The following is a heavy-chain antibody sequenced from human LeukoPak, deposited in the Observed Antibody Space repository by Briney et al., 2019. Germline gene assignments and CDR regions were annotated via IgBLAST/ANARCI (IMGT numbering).Heavy chain of an antibody. CDR3: AKDDDVNGWYTLYFDY. CDR2: IRYDGSSK. J-gene: IGHJ4*02. CDR1: GFTFSNCG. V-gene: IGHV3-30*02. D-gene: IGHD6-19*01. Sequence: PGGSLRLSCAASGFTFSNCGMHWVRQAPGKGLEWVAFIRYDGSSKFYADSVKGRFTISRDNSKNTLYLQMNSLRPEDTAVYYCAKDDDVNGWYTLYFDYWGQGTLVTVSS.